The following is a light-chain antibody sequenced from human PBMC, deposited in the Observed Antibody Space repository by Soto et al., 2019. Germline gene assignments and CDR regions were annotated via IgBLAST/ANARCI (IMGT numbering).Light chain of an antibody. V-gene: IGLV8-61*01. CDR2: NTN. J-gene: IGLJ3*02. CDR1: SGSVSTSYY. Sequence: QAVVTQEPSFSVSPGGTVTLTCGLSSGSVSTSYYPNWYQQTPGKAPRSLIYNTNTRSSGVPDRFSGSILGNKAALTITGAQADDESDYYCVLYMGSGIWVFGGGTKLTVL. CDR3: VLYMGSGIWV.